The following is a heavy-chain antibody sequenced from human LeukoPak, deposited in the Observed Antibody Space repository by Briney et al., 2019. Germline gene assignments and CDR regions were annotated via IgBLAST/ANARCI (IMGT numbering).Heavy chain of an antibody. CDR1: GGSFSDYY. D-gene: IGHD3-10*01. J-gene: IGHJ4*02. CDR3: AREGSYSGSGSPPLDY. CDR2: INHSGTT. V-gene: IGHV4-34*01. Sequence: SETLSLTCAVYGGSFSDYYWSWIRQPPGKGREWIGEINHSGTTNYNPSLKSRLTMSVDSSKNQFSLKLTSATAADTAVYYCAREGSYSGSGSPPLDYWGQGTLVTVSS.